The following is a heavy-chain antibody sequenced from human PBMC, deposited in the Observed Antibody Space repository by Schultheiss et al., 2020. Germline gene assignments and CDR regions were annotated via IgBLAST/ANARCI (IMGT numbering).Heavy chain of an antibody. CDR3: ATYPDYGDSDY. D-gene: IGHD4-17*01. V-gene: IGHV4-39*01. J-gene: IGHJ4*02. CDR1: GGSISSSSYY. CDR2: IYYSGST. Sequence: SETLSLTCTVSGGSISSSSYYWGWIRQPPGKGLEWIGSIYYSGSTYYNPSLKSRVTISVDTSKNQFSLKLSSVTAADTAVYYCATYPDYGDSDYWGQGTLVTVSS.